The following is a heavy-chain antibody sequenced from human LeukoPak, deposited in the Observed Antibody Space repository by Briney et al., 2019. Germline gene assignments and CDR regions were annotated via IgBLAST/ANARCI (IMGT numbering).Heavy chain of an antibody. V-gene: IGHV1-18*01. J-gene: IGHJ4*02. Sequence: ASVRVSCKASGYTFPDYGISWVRQAPGQGLVRVGWISGYNGHTNYAQKFQGRVTMTTDTSTSTVYMELRTLRSDDTAVYYCARDQNIAGRPDYWGQGTLVTVSS. CDR1: GYTFPDYG. CDR2: ISGYNGHT. CDR3: ARDQNIAGRPDY. D-gene: IGHD6-6*01.